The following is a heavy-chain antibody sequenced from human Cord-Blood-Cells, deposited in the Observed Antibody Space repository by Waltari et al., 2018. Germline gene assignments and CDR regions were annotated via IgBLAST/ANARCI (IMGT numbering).Heavy chain of an antibody. D-gene: IGHD7-27*01. V-gene: IGHV4-39*01. J-gene: IGHJ2*01. CDR1: GGSISSSRYY. CDR2: IYYSGST. Sequence: QLQLQESGPGLVKPSETLSLTCTVSGGSISSSRYYWRWIRQPPGKGLEWIGSIYYSGSTYYNPSLKSRVTISVDTSKNQFSLKLSSVTAADTAVYYCARHQTGDLTNFDLWGRGTLVTVSS. CDR3: ARHQTGDLTNFDL.